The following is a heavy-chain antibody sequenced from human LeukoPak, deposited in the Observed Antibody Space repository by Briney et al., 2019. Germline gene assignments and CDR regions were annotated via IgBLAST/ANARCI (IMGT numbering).Heavy chain of an antibody. J-gene: IGHJ6*02. D-gene: IGHD7-27*01. CDR1: GYSFTSYW. V-gene: IGHV5-51*01. CDR2: IYPGDSDT. Sequence: HGESLKISCKGSGYSFTSYWIGWVRQMPGKGLEWMGIIYPGDSDTRYSPSFQGQVTISADKSISTAYLQWSSLKASDTAMYYCARLMNWGSDYYYGMDVWGQGTTVTVSS. CDR3: ARLMNWGSDYYYGMDV.